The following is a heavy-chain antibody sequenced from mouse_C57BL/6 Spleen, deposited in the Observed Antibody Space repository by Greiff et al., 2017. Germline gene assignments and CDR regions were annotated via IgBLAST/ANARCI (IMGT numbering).Heavy chain of an antibody. CDR1: GFTFSSYA. CDR2: ISDGGSYT. D-gene: IGHD3-2*02. CDR3: ARDARGSGLYYFDY. J-gene: IGHJ2*01. V-gene: IGHV5-4*01. Sequence: EVQRVESGGGFVKPGGSLKLSCAASGFTFSSYAMSWVRQTPEKRLEWVATISDGGSYTYYPDNVKGRFTISRDNAKNNLYLQMSHLKSEDTAMYYCARDARGSGLYYFDYWGQGTTLTVSS.